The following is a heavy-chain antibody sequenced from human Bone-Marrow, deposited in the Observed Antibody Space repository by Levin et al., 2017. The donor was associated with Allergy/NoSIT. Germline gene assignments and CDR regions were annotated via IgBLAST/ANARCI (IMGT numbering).Heavy chain of an antibody. CDR1: GFTFGDYA. CDR3: TRESGGYSTATIDY. D-gene: IGHD2-8*01. Sequence: GGSLRLSCTASGFTFGDYAMSWVRQAPGKGLEWVGFIRSKAYGGTTEYAASVNAGFTISRDDSKSIAYLQMNSLKTEDTAVYYRTRESGGYSTATIDYWGQGTLVTVSS. J-gene: IGHJ4*02. CDR2: IRSKAYGGTT. V-gene: IGHV3-49*04.